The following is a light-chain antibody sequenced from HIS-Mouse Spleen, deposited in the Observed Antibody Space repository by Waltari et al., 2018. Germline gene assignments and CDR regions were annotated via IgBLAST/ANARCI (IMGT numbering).Light chain of an antibody. CDR3: QQYNSYST. CDR2: KAS. V-gene: IGKV1-5*03. CDR1: QSISSW. Sequence: DIQMTQSPSTLSASVGDRVTITCRASQSISSWLAWYQQKPGKAPKLLIYKASSLDSGVPSRFSGSGSGTEFTLTISSLQPDDFATYYCQQYNSYSTFGQGTKVEIK. J-gene: IGKJ1*01.